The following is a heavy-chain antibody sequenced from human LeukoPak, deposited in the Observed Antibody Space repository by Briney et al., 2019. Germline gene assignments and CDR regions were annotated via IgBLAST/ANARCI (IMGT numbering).Heavy chain of an antibody. D-gene: IGHD3-10*01. V-gene: IGHV4-38-2*01. J-gene: IGHJ3*02. CDR1: GYSINSAYY. Sequence: SETLSLTCSVSGYSINSAYYWGWIRQPPGKGLEWIGTIYDGGSTYYNPSLKSRVIIMIDTPKNHFSLTLSSVTAADTAVYYCARSDGYGLVGIWGQGTMVTVSS. CDR2: IYDGGST. CDR3: ARSDGYGLVGI.